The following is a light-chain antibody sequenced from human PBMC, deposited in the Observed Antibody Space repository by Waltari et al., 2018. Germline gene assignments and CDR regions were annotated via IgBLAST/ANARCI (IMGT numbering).Light chain of an antibody. CDR1: SGHTNYA. Sequence: QLVLTQSSSASASLGASVNLTCTLSSGHTNYALAWPQQKPGQGPRYLMKVNTDGTHTRADGIPDRFSGSSSGAERYLTISTLQFEDEADYYCQTWGAGFWVFGGGTRLTVL. V-gene: IGLV4-69*01. CDR3: QTWGAGFWV. CDR2: VNTDGTH. J-gene: IGLJ3*02.